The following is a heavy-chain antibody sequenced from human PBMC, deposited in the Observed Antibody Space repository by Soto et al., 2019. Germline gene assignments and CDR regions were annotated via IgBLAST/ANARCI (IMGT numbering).Heavy chain of an antibody. J-gene: IGHJ5*02. V-gene: IGHV4-34*01. CDR1: GGSFSGYY. CDR2: INHSGGT. Sequence: SETLSLTCAVYGGSFSGYYWSWIRQPPGKGLEWIGEINHSGGTNYNPSLKSRVTISVDTSKNQFSLKLSSVTAADTAVYYCARGVTTIFGVVRLGPERYNWFDPWGQGTLVTVSS. D-gene: IGHD3-3*01. CDR3: ARGVTTIFGVVRLGPERYNWFDP.